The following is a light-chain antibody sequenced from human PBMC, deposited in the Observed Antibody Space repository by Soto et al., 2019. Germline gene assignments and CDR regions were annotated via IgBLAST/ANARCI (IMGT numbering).Light chain of an antibody. J-gene: IGKJ3*01. CDR2: GAS. CDR1: QSFNSSY. CDR3: QQYVISLFT. Sequence: EIVLTQSPGTLSLSPVERATLSCRASQSFNSSYLAWYPKKPGQAPRLLIYGASGRATGIPDRFSGSRSGTNFTLTISRLEPEDFAVYSSQQYVISLFTFGPGTKVDIK. V-gene: IGKV3-20*01.